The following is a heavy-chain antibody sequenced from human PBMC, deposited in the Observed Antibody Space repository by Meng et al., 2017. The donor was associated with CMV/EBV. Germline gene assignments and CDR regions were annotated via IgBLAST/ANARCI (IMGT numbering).Heavy chain of an antibody. J-gene: IGHJ5*02. CDR2: ISSSSSYI. Sequence: GESLKISCAASGFTFSSYSMNWVRQAPGKGLEWVSSISSSSSYIYYADSVKGRFTISRDNAKNSLYLQMNSLRAEDTAVYYCARDRGNSEHWFDPRGQGTLVTVSS. CDR1: GFTFSSYS. V-gene: IGHV3-21*01. CDR3: ARDRGNSEHWFDP. D-gene: IGHD4-23*01.